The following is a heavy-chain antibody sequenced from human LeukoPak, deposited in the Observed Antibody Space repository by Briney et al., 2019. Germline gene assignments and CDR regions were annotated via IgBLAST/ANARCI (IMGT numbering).Heavy chain of an antibody. CDR2: IYYSGNT. CDR1: GGFISSSSYY. J-gene: IGHJ4*02. Sequence: SETLSLTCTVSGGFISSSSYYWGWIRQPPGRGVGWIGCIYYSGNTYYNPSLVSLVTISLNTSTNQLSLKLTSVTAAVTAVAYCARRRTATVDFDYWGQGTLVTVSS. V-gene: IGHV4-39*01. D-gene: IGHD4-23*01. CDR3: ARRRTATVDFDY.